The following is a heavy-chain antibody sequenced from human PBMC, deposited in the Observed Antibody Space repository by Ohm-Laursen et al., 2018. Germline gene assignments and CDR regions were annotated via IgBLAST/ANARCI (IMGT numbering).Heavy chain of an antibody. J-gene: IGHJ4*02. CDR1: GFTFSDYY. CDR2: ISSRSSYI. V-gene: IGHV3-11*06. D-gene: IGHD3-22*01. CDR3: AGDPLGTSSYYYYFDY. Sequence: SLRLSCAASGFTFSDYYMSWIRQAPGKELEWLSSISSRSSYIYYADSVKGRFTISRDNAKNSLYLQMNSLRAEDTAVYYCAGDPLGTSSYYYYFDYWGQGTLVTVSS.